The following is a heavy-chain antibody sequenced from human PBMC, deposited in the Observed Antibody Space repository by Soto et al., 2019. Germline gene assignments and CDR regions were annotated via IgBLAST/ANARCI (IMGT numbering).Heavy chain of an antibody. CDR3: ARDPGDHMLSRFDY. CDR1: GYTFTSYG. J-gene: IGHJ4*02. Sequence: ASVKVSCKASGYTFTSYGISWVRQAPGQGLEWMGWISAYNGNTNYAQKLQGRVTMTTDTSTSTAYMELSSLRSEDTAVYYCARDPGDHMLSRFDYWGQGTLVTVSS. V-gene: IGHV1-18*01. CDR2: ISAYNGNT. D-gene: IGHD4-17*01.